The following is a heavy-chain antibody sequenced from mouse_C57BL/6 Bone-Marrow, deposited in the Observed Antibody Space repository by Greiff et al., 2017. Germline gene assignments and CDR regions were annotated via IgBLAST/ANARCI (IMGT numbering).Heavy chain of an antibody. CDR1: GYTFTDYY. D-gene: IGHD4-1*01. J-gene: IGHJ4*01. V-gene: IGHV1-26*01. Sequence: VQLQQSGPELVKPGASVKISCKASGYTFTDYYMNWVKQSHGKSLEWIGDINPNNGGTSYNQKFKGKATLTVDKSSSTAYMELRSLTSEDAAVYYCASTGTAYAMDYGGQGTSVTVSS. CDR3: ASTGTAYAMDY. CDR2: INPNNGGT.